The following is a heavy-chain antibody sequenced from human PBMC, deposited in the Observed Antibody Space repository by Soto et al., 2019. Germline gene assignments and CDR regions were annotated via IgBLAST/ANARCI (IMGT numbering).Heavy chain of an antibody. CDR3: ARADRTLVTSYGLDV. J-gene: IGHJ6*02. Sequence: SETLSLTCAVSGGSFSGFYWTWIRQPPGEGLEWTGEINHSGTTNFNPSLRSRLTISLDSSKKHFSLKLTSMTAADAAVYYCARADRTLVTSYGLDVWGQGTTVTVSS. D-gene: IGHD2-21*02. CDR2: INHSGTT. V-gene: IGHV4-34*01. CDR1: GGSFSGFY.